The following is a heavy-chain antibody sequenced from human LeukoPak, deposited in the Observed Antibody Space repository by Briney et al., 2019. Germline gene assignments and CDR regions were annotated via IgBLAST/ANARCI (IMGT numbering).Heavy chain of an antibody. CDR2: ISAYNGNT. CDR3: ARIGPYYDILTGYSLFVLDY. D-gene: IGHD3-9*01. J-gene: IGHJ4*02. Sequence: ASVKVSCKASGYTFTSYGISWVRQAPGQGLEWMGWISAYNGNTNYAQKLQGRVTMTTDTSTSTAYMEPRSLRSDDTAVYYCARIGPYYDILTGYSLFVLDYWGQGTLVTVSS. CDR1: GYTFTSYG. V-gene: IGHV1-18*01.